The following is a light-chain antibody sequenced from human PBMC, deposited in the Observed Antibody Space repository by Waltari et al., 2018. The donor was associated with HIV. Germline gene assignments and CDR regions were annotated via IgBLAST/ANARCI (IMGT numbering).Light chain of an antibody. CDR3: GTWDSSLSAVL. CDR1: NSNIGNNF. J-gene: IGLJ2*01. V-gene: IGLV1-51*01. Sequence: QSVLTQPPSVSAAAGQKVTISCSASNSNIGNNFVSWYQQLPGTAPKLLIYDSNKRPSGMPDRFSGSKSDTSATLDITGLQTGDEADYYCGTWDSSLSAVLFGGGTKLTV. CDR2: DSN.